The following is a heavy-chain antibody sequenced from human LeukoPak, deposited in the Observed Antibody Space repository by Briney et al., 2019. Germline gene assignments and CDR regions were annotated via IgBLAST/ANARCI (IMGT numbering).Heavy chain of an antibody. CDR3: TTWIQLWFYMDV. Sequence: PGGSLRLSCAASGFTFTSYSMNWVRQAPGKGLEWVGFIRSKAYGGTTEYAASVKGRFTISRDDSKSIAYLQMNSLKTEDTAVYYCTTWIQLWFYMDVWGKGTTVTVSS. D-gene: IGHD5-18*01. CDR1: GFTFTSYS. CDR2: IRSKAYGGTT. V-gene: IGHV3-49*04. J-gene: IGHJ6*03.